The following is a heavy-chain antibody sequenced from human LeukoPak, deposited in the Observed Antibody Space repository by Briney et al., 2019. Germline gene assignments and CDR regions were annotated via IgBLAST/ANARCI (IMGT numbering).Heavy chain of an antibody. Sequence: GGSLRLSCAASEFTFSNSGMHWVRQAPGKGLEWVAAISHDGTNTYYADSVQGRFTISRDNSKSTLYLEINSLRVADTALYYCAKGRDDYVWGSPPNNWGQGTLVTVSS. V-gene: IGHV3-30*18. D-gene: IGHD3-16*01. CDR2: ISHDGTNT. J-gene: IGHJ4*02. CDR1: EFTFSNSG. CDR3: AKGRDDYVWGSPPNN.